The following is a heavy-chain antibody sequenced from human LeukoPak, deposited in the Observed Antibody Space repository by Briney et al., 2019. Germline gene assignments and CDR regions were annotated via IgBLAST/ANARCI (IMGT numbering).Heavy chain of an antibody. CDR1: GGSISSYY. D-gene: IGHD4-23*01. CDR3: AEGTVGLFDY. V-gene: IGHV4-59*12. CDR2: IYYSGST. Sequence: PSETLSLTCTVSGGSISSYYWSWIRQPPGKGLEWIGYIYYSGSTNYNPSLKSRVTISVDTSKNQFSLKLSSVTAADTAVYYCAEGTVGLFDYWGQGTLVTVSS. J-gene: IGHJ4*02.